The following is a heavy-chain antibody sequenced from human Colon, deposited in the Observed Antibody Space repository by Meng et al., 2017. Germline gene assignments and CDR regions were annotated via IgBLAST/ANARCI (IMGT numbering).Heavy chain of an antibody. Sequence: QGQLHEAEPGLVEPWRVLPLACAVSSGSVSSSNWWSWVRQPPGKGLEWIGEIYHSGSTNYNPYLKKRVTMTVAKSKNAFSLTLSSRLGSDTAFYYCARVIYAPGNMAHLDYWGQGTLVTVSS. V-gene: IGHV4-4*02. CDR2: IYHSGST. CDR1: SGSVSSSNW. D-gene: IGHD3-16*01. J-gene: IGHJ4*02. CDR3: ARVIYAPGNMAHLDY.